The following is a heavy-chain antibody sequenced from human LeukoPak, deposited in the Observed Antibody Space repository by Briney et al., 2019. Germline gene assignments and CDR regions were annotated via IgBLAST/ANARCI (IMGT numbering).Heavy chain of an antibody. CDR3: ARPLWGADSSWFDP. Sequence: SETLSLTCTVSGGSISSYYWSWIRQPPRQGLERIGYIYTSGSTNYNHSLKSRVTISVDTSKNQFSLKLSSVTAADTAVYYCARPLWGADSSWFDPWGQGTLVTVSS. V-gene: IGHV4-4*09. CDR1: GGSISSYY. D-gene: IGHD7-27*01. J-gene: IGHJ5*02. CDR2: IYTSGST.